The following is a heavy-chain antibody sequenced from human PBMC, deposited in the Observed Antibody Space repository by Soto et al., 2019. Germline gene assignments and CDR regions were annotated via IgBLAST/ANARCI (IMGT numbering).Heavy chain of an antibody. D-gene: IGHD6-13*01. CDR1: GGSFSGYY. CDR3: ARGRESSSWYGGVYYYYYMDV. J-gene: IGHJ6*03. Sequence: SETLSLTCAVYGGSFSGYYWSWIRQPPGKGLEWIGEINHSGSTNYNPSLKSRVTISVDTSKNQFSLKLSSVTAADTAVYYCARGRESSSWYGGVYYYYYMDVWGKGTTVTVSS. V-gene: IGHV4-34*01. CDR2: INHSGST.